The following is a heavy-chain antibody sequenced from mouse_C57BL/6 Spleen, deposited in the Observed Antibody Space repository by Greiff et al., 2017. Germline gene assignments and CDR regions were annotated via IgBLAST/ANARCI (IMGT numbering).Heavy chain of an antibody. CDR2: IDPSDSET. CDR3: ARYINSASFAY. D-gene: IGHD2-5*01. Sequence: QVQLQQPGAELVRPGSSVKLSCKASGYTFTSYWMHWVKQRPIQGLEWIGNIDPSDSETHYNQKFKDKATLTVDKSSSTAYMQLSSLTSEDSAVYYCARYINSASFAYWGQGTLVTVSA. V-gene: IGHV1-52*01. J-gene: IGHJ3*01. CDR1: GYTFTSYW.